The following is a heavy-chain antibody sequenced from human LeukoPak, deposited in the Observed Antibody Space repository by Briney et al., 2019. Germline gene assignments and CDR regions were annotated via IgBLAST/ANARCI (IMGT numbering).Heavy chain of an antibody. CDR2: INHSGST. D-gene: IGHD3-9*01. CDR1: GGSFSGYY. V-gene: IGHV4-34*01. Sequence: SETLSLTCAVYGGSFSGYYWSWIRQPPGKGLEWIGEINHSGSTNYNPSLKSRVTISVDTSKNQFSLKLSSVTAADTAVYYCARSPPSRLRYFVPRRFDYWGQGTLVTVSS. CDR3: ARSPPSRLRYFVPRRFDY. J-gene: IGHJ4*02.